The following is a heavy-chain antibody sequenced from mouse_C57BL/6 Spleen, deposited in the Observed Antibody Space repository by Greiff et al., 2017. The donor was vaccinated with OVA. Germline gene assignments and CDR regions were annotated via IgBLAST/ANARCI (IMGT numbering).Heavy chain of an antibody. Sequence: VQLQQPGAELVRPGTSVKLSCKASGYTFTNYWMHWVKQRPGQGLEWIGVIDPSDSYTNYNQKFKGKATLTVDTSSSTAYMQLSSLTSEDSAVYYCAKGITTVVDAMDYWGQGTSVTVSS. CDR2: IDPSDSYT. D-gene: IGHD1-1*01. CDR1: GYTFTNYW. CDR3: AKGITTVVDAMDY. J-gene: IGHJ4*01. V-gene: IGHV1-59*01.